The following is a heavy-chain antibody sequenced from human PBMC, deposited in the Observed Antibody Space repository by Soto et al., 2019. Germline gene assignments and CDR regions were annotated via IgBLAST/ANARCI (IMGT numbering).Heavy chain of an antibody. J-gene: IGHJ3*02. Sequence: PGGSLRFSCAASGFTFSGYYMSWIRQAPGKGLEWVSYISSSSSYTNYADSVKGRFTISRDNAKNSLYLQMNSLRAEDTAVYYCARAGIGEAFDIWGQGTMVTVSS. V-gene: IGHV3-11*05. CDR1: GFTFSGYY. D-gene: IGHD2-15*01. CDR3: ARAGIGEAFDI. CDR2: ISSSSSYT.